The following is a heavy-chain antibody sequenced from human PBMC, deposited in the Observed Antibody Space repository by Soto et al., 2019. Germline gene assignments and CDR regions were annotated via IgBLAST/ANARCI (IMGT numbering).Heavy chain of an antibody. V-gene: IGHV1-69*02. J-gene: IGHJ4*02. CDR1: GDTFNFYT. Sequence: QVQLVQSGAEVKKPGSSVKVSCKASGDTFNFYTINWVRQAPGLGLEWMGRFNPILSFSNSALKFQGRVTLTADKSTSTAYMVLRSLRSEDTAIYYCATSFGSGSRPFDYWGQGALVTVSS. CDR3: ATSFGSGSRPFDY. CDR2: FNPILSFS. D-gene: IGHD3-10*01.